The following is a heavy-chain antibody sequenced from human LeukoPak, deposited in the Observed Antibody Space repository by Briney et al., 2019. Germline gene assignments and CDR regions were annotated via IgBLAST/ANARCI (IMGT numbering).Heavy chain of an antibody. CDR2: ISGSGGST. D-gene: IGHD3-10*01. CDR3: AKDRGDGYFDY. CDR1: GFTFSSYG. J-gene: IGHJ4*02. Sequence: GRSLRLSCAASGFTFSSYGMHWVRQAPGKGLEWVSAISGSGGSTYYADSVKGRFTISRDNSENTLYLQMNSLRAEDTAVYYCAKDRGDGYFDYWGQGTLVTVSS. V-gene: IGHV3-23*01.